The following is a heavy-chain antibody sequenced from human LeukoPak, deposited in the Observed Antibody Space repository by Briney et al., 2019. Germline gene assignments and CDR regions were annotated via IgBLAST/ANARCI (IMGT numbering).Heavy chain of an antibody. CDR1: GFTFSSYG. CDR2: IRYDGSNK. J-gene: IGHJ4*02. V-gene: IGHV3-30*02. D-gene: IGHD1-26*01. CDR3: ARDRGYSGSYIVDY. Sequence: GGSLRLSCAASGFTFSSYGMHWVRQAPGKGLEWVAFIRYDGSNKYYADSVKGRFTISRDNSKNTLYLQMNSLRAEDTAVYYCARDRGYSGSYIVDYWGQGTLVTVSS.